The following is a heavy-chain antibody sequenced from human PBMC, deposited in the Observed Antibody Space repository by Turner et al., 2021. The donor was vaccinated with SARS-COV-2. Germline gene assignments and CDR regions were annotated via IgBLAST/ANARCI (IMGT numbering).Heavy chain of an antibody. CDR2: VDPEDAET. CDR1: GYTLTELS. CDR3: ATGYAYCGGDCSIDY. J-gene: IGHJ4*02. Sequence: QVQLVQSGAEVKKPGASVKVSCEVSGYTLTELSMHWVRQAPGKGLEWMGGVDPEDAETIYAQKFQGRVTMTEDTSADTAYMELSSLRSEDTAVYYCATGYAYCGGDCSIDYWGQGTLVTVSS. D-gene: IGHD2-21*02. V-gene: IGHV1-24*01.